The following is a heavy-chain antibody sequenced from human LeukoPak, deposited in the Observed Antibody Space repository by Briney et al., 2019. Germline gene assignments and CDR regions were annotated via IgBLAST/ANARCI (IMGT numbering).Heavy chain of an antibody. V-gene: IGHV3-30*04. D-gene: IGHD7-27*01. J-gene: IGHJ4*02. Sequence: GGSLRLSCAASGFTFSSYAMHWVRQAPGKGLEWVAVISYDGSNKYYADSVKGRFTISRDNSKNTLYLQMNSLRAEDTAVYYCARGVRTGGGHYFDYWGQGTLVTVSS. CDR3: ARGVRTGGGHYFDY. CDR2: ISYDGSNK. CDR1: GFTFSSYA.